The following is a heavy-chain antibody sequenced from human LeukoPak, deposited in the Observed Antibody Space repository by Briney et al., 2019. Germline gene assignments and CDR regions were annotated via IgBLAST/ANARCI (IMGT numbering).Heavy chain of an antibody. Sequence: PGGCLRLSCAASGFTFSSYGMHWVRQAPGKGLEWVAVISYDGSNKYYADSVKGRFTISRDNSKNTLYLQMNSLRAEDTAVYYCAKEAYDSSGYLGYFDYWGRGTLVTVSS. D-gene: IGHD3-22*01. CDR2: ISYDGSNK. CDR3: AKEAYDSSGYLGYFDY. CDR1: GFTFSSYG. V-gene: IGHV3-30*18. J-gene: IGHJ4*02.